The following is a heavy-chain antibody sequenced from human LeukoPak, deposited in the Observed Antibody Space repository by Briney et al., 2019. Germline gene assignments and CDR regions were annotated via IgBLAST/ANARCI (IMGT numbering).Heavy chain of an antibody. CDR2: INSDGSST. J-gene: IGHJ6*02. Sequence: GGSLRLSCAASGFTFSSYWMHWVRQAPGKGLVWVPRINSDGSSTSYADSVKGRFTISRDNAKNTLYLQMNSLRAEDTAVYYCARVMDCGGDCGYYYYYGMDVWGQGTTVTVSS. V-gene: IGHV3-74*01. CDR1: GFTFSSYW. D-gene: IGHD2-21*02. CDR3: ARVMDCGGDCGYYYYYGMDV.